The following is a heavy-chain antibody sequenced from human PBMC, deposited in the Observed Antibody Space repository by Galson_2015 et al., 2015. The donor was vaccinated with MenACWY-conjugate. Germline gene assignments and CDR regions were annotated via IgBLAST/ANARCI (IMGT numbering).Heavy chain of an antibody. D-gene: IGHD6-19*01. CDR1: GFTFSDHY. CDR3: ARVSSGWYGEGSDAFDI. Sequence: SLRLSCAASGFTFSDHYMDWVRQAPGKGLEWVGRTRNKANSYTTEYAASVKGRFTISRDDSKNSLYLQMNSLKTEDTAVYYCARVSSGWYGEGSDAFDIWGQGTMVPVSS. CDR2: TRNKANSYTT. J-gene: IGHJ3*02. V-gene: IGHV3-72*01.